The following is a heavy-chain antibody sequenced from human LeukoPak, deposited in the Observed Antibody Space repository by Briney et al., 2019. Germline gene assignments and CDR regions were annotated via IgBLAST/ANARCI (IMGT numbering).Heavy chain of an antibody. J-gene: IGHJ6*04. CDR1: GGSISSYY. D-gene: IGHD3-9*01. CDR3: ARDDPYYDILTGHYGRDV. Sequence: SETLSLTCTVSGGSISSYYWSWIRQPPGKGLEWIGYIYYSGSTNYNPSLKSRVTISVDTSKNQFSLKLSSVTAADTAVYYCARDDPYYDILTGHYGRDVWGKGATVTVSS. CDR2: IYYSGST. V-gene: IGHV4-59*01.